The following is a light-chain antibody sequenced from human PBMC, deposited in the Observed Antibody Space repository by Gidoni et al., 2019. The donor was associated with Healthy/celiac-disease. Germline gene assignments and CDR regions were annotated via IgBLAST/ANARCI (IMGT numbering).Light chain of an antibody. V-gene: IGLV1-44*01. Sequence: QSVLTQQPSASGTPGQRVTISVSGSSSNIGSNTVNWYQQLPGTAPKLLIYSTNQRPSGVPDRFSGSKSGTSASLAISGLQSEDEADYYCAAWDDSLNGPVFGGGTKLTVL. CDR1: SSNIGSNT. CDR3: AAWDDSLNGPV. CDR2: STN. J-gene: IGLJ3*02.